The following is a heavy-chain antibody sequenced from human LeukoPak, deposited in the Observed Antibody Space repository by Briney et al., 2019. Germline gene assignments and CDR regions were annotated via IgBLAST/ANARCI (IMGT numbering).Heavy chain of an antibody. D-gene: IGHD6-19*01. CDR2: INHSGST. CDR1: GGSFSGYY. J-gene: IGHJ4*02. CDR3: ARGRYSSGWYADYFDY. V-gene: IGHV4-34*01. Sequence: SETLSLTRAVYGGSFSGYYWSRIRQPPGKGLEWIGEINHSGSTNYNPSLKSRVTISVDTSKNQFSLKLSSVTAADTAVYYCARGRYSSGWYADYFDYWGQGTLVTVSS.